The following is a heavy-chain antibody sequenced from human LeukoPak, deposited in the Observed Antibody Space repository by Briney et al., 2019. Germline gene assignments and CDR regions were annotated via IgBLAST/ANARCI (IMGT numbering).Heavy chain of an antibody. Sequence: QPGGSLRLSCVASGFIFSDYEMNWVRQAPGKGLEYISYISGSGNTMNYADSVKGRFIISRDNAKNSLHLQMNSLRVEDTAFYYCAGDRPGTTYGFAHWGQGTLVSVSS. V-gene: IGHV3-48*03. CDR1: GFIFSDYE. CDR3: AGDRPGTTYGFAH. J-gene: IGHJ5*02. CDR2: ISGSGNTM. D-gene: IGHD1-14*01.